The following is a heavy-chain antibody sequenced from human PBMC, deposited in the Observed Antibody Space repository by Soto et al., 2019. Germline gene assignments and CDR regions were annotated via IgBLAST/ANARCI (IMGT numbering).Heavy chain of an antibody. CDR1: GYSFTNYW. V-gene: IGHV5-51*01. J-gene: IGHJ4*02. CDR2: IYPSDSDT. Sequence: PGESLKISCKGSGYSFTNYWIGWVRQMPGKGLEWMGIIYPSDSDTRYSPSFQGQVTISVDKSISTAYLQWSSLKASDTAMYYCARHVRRGSSHFDYWGQGTLVTVSS. CDR3: ARHVRRGSSHFDY. D-gene: IGHD1-26*01.